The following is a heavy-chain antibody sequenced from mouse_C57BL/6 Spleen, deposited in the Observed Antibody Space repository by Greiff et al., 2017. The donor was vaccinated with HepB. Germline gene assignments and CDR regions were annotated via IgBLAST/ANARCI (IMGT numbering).Heavy chain of an antibody. J-gene: IGHJ3*01. CDR3: ARNPLSTMVTPAWFAY. V-gene: IGHV1-64*01. Sequence: QVQLKQSGAELVKPGASVKLSCKASGYTFTSYWMHWVKQRPGQGLEWIGMIHPNSGSTNYNEKFKSKATLTVDKSSSTAYMQLSSLTSEDSAVYYCARNPLSTMVTPAWFAYWGQGTLVTVSA. CDR1: GYTFTSYW. D-gene: IGHD2-2*01. CDR2: IHPNSGST.